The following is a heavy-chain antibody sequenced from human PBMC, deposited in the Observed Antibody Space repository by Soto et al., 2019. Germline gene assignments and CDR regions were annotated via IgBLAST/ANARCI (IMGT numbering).Heavy chain of an antibody. V-gene: IGHV1-18*01. D-gene: IGHD2-15*01. J-gene: IGHJ4*02. CDR1: GYTFTSYG. Sequence: AASVKVSCKASGYTFTSYGISWVRQAPGQGLEWMGWISAYNGNTNYAQKLQGRVTMTTDTSTSTAYMELRSLRSDDTAVYYCARDQYIVVVVAATTFDYWGQGTLVTVSS. CDR2: ISAYNGNT. CDR3: ARDQYIVVVVAATTFDY.